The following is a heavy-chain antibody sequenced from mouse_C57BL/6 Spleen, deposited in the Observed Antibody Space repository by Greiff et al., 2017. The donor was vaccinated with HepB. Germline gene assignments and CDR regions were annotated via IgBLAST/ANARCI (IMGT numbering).Heavy chain of an antibody. Sequence: VQLQQSGAELVRPGSSVKLSCKASGYTFTSYWMDWVKQRPGQGLEWIGNIYPSDSETHYNQKFKDKATLTVDKSSSTAYMQLSSLTSEDSAVYYCARGSSPGWYFDVWGTGTTVTVSS. J-gene: IGHJ1*03. CDR1: GYTFTSYW. CDR2: IYPSDSET. V-gene: IGHV1-61*01. CDR3: ARGSSPGWYFDV.